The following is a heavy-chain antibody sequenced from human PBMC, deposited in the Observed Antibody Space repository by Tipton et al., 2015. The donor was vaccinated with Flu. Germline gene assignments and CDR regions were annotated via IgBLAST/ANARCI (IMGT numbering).Heavy chain of an antibody. D-gene: IGHD2-21*01. CDR2: ISSSGSTI. J-gene: IGHJ5*02. CDR3: TKDLAYIRWES. CDR1: GFTFSSYE. V-gene: IGHV3-48*03. Sequence: SLRLSCAASGFTFSSYEMNWVRQAPGKGLEWLSYISSSGSTISYADSVRGRFTISRDNAKNSLYLQLNSLRAEDTAVYYCTKDLAYIRWESWGQGTLVTVSS.